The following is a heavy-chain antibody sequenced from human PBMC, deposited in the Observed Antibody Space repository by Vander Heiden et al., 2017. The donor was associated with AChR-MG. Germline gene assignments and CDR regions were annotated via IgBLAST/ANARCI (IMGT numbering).Heavy chain of an antibody. CDR2: IWYDGSNK. J-gene: IGHJ4*02. Sequence: QVQLVESGGGVVQPGRSLRLSCAASGFTFSSYGMHWVRQAPGKGLEWVAVIWYDGSNKYYADSVKGRFTISRDNSKNTLYLQMNSLRAEDTAVYYCARRPLGQYAGKFDYWGQGTLVTVSS. CDR3: ARRPLGQYAGKFDY. V-gene: IGHV3-33*01. CDR1: GFTFSSYG. D-gene: IGHD7-27*01.